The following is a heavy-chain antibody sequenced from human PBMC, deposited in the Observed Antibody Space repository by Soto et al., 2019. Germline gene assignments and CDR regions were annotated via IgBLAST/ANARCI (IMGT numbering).Heavy chain of an antibody. V-gene: IGHV4-34*01. Sequence: SETLSLTCSFSGDSVTSHYLTWIRQPPEKGLEWIGDINHSGFSHYNPSLKSRVTISVDTSKNQFSLKLSSVTAADTAVYYCARGRGSSAEFDYWGQGTLVTVSS. D-gene: IGHD6-6*01. CDR2: INHSGFS. CDR3: ARGRGSSAEFDY. J-gene: IGHJ4*02. CDR1: GDSVTSHY.